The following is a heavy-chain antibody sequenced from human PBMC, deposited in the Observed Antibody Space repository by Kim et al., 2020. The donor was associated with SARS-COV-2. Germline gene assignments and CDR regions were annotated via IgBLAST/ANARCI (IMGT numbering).Heavy chain of an antibody. J-gene: IGHJ6*02. CDR2: IDPSDSYT. CDR3: ARLPGYSSSWEYYYYGMDV. Sequence: GASLKISCKGSGYSFTSYWISWVRQMPGKGLEWMGRIDPSDSYTNYSPSFQGHVTISAGKSISTAYLQWSSLKASDTAMYYCARLPGYSSSWEYYYYGMDVWGQGTTVTVSS. V-gene: IGHV5-10-1*01. CDR1: GYSFTSYW. D-gene: IGHD6-13*01.